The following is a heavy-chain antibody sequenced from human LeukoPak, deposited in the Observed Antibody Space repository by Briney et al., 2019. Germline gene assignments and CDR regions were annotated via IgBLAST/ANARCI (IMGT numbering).Heavy chain of an antibody. J-gene: IGHJ5*02. CDR2: INPNSGGT. CDR3: ARANVVVPAAQEPDNWFDP. Sequence: ASVKVSCKASGYTFTGYYMHWVRQAPGQGLEWMGWINPNSGGTNYAQKFQGRVTMTRDTSISTAYMELSRLRSDGTAVYHCARANVVVPAAQEPDNWFDPWGQGTLVTVSS. CDR1: GYTFTGYY. D-gene: IGHD2-2*01. V-gene: IGHV1-2*02.